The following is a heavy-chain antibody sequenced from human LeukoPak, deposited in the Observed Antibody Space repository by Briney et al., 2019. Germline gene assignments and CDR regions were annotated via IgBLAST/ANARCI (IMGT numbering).Heavy chain of an antibody. CDR2: INPNSGGT. Sequence: ASVKVSCKASGYTFTGYYMHWVRQAPGQGLEWMGWINPNSGGTNYAQKFQGRVTMTRDTSISTAYMELSRLRSDDTAVYYCARTDGIVVVTASVAVFDPWGQGTPVTVSS. D-gene: IGHD2-21*02. J-gene: IGHJ5*02. CDR3: ARTDGIVVVTASVAVFDP. V-gene: IGHV1-2*02. CDR1: GYTFTGYY.